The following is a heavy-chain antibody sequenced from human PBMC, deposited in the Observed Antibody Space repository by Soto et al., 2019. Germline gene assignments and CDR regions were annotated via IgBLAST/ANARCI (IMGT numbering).Heavy chain of an antibody. CDR1: GFTVSSNY. D-gene: IGHD6-13*01. Sequence: GGSLRLSCAASGFTVSSNYMTWVRQAPGKGLEWVSAIYSGGSTYYADSVKGRFTISRDNSKNTLYLQMNSLRAEDTAVYYCARARSTAAGVFDYWGLGTLVTVSS. CDR2: IYSGGST. J-gene: IGHJ4*02. CDR3: ARARSTAAGVFDY. V-gene: IGHV3-53*01.